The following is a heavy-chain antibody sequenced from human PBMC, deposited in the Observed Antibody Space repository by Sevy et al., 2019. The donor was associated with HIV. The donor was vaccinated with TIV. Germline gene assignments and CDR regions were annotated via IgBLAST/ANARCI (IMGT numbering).Heavy chain of an antibody. CDR1: GGSISSSSYY. V-gene: IGHV4-39*01. Sequence: SETLSLTCTVSGGSISSSSYYWGWIRQPPGKGLEWIGSIYYSGSTYYNPSLKGRVTISVDTSKNQFSLKLSSVTAADTAVYYCALLSDFWSGLWAYYFDYWGQGTLVTVSS. CDR3: ALLSDFWSGLWAYYFDY. D-gene: IGHD3-3*01. CDR2: IYYSGST. J-gene: IGHJ4*02.